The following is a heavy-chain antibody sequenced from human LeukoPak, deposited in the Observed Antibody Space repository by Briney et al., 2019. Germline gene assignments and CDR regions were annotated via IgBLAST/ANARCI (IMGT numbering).Heavy chain of an antibody. CDR1: GGSISNGNW. Sequence: GTLSLTCAVSGGSISNGNWWSWVRQAPGKGLEWVANINQDGGEKYYVDSVKGRFTISRDNAKNTLYLQMNSLRAEDTAVYYCARDRKALDAFDIWGQGTMVTVSS. CDR2: INQDGGEK. J-gene: IGHJ3*02. V-gene: IGHV3-7*01. CDR3: ARDRKALDAFDI.